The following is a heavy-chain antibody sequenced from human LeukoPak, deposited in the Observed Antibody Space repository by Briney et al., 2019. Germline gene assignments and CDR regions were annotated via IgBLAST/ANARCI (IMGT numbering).Heavy chain of an antibody. J-gene: IGHJ6*02. CDR2: ISYDGSNK. CDR3: ARVSRPPGIAARPGHQYCYYGMDV. CDR1: GFTFSIYG. Sequence: PGGSLRLSCAASGFTFSIYGMHWVRQAPGKGLEWVAVISYDGSNKYYADSVKGRFTISRDNSKNTLYLQMNSLRAEDTAVYYCARVSRPPGIAARPGHQYCYYGMDVWGQGTTVTVSS. V-gene: IGHV3-30*03. D-gene: IGHD6-6*01.